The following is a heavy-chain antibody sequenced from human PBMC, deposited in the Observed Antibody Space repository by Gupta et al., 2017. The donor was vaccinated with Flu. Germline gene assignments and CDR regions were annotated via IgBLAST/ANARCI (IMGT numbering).Heavy chain of an antibody. CDR3: AREGGRLRWYGPSNDYFDY. CDR1: GLPFSTYS. V-gene: IGHV3-48*02. J-gene: IGHJ4*02. Sequence: EVQLVESGGGVVQPGGSLRLSGAASGLPFSTYSMNWVRKAPGKGLEWVSYISSSSSTIYYADSVKGRFTISRDNAKNSLYLQMNSLRDEDTAVYYCAREGGRLRWYGPSNDYFDYWGQGTLVTVSS. CDR2: ISSSSSTI. D-gene: IGHD4-23*01.